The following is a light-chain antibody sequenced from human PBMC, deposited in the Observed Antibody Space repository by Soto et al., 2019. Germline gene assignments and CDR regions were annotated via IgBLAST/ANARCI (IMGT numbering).Light chain of an antibody. V-gene: IGKV1-39*01. Sequence: DIQMTQSPCSLSASIGDRITITCRASQSISTYLNWYQQKPGKAPRLLIYGASTLQNGVPSRFSGSGSATDYTLTISSLQPEDFATYYCQQSFITPPLTFGGGTKVEMK. J-gene: IGKJ4*01. CDR2: GAS. CDR3: QQSFITPPLT. CDR1: QSISTY.